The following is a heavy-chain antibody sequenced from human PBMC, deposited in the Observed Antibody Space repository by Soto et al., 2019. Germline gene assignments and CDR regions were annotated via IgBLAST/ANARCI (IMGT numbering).Heavy chain of an antibody. J-gene: IGHJ4*02. V-gene: IGHV5-51*01. Sequence: GESLKISCNGSGYSFTSYWIGWVRQMPGKGLEWMGIIYPGDSDTRYSPSFQGQVTISADKSISTAYLQWSSLKASDTAMYYCARHNLEYYYDSSGYPDYWGQGTLVTVSS. CDR2: IYPGDSDT. CDR1: GYSFTSYW. CDR3: ARHNLEYYYDSSGYPDY. D-gene: IGHD3-22*01.